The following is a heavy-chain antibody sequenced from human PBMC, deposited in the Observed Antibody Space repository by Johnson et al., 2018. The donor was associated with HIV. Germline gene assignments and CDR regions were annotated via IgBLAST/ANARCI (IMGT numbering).Heavy chain of an antibody. V-gene: IGHV3-30*04. J-gene: IGHJ3*02. CDR1: GFTFTSYP. CDR2: ISFDGKNK. Sequence: VQLVESGGGVVQPGRSLRLSCAASGFTFTSYPMHWVRQAPGNGLEWVAVISFDGKNKFYADSVKGRFTISRDNSKNTLFLQMNSLRAEDTSVYYCAREGGGTVVLGDEGAFDIWGQGTMVTVS. CDR3: AREGGGTVVLGDEGAFDI. D-gene: IGHD3-10*01.